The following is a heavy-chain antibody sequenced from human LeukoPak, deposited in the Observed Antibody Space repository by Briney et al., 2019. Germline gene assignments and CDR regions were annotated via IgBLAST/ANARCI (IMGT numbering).Heavy chain of an antibody. CDR1: GCSISSGYY. Sequence: PSETLSLTCAVSGCSISSGYYWIWIRQPPGKGLEWIGSLYHSDSIYYNPSLESRVTMSVDTSKNQFSLKLSFVTAADTAVYYCARQHDSYHYYYVDVWGKGTTVTVSS. CDR3: ARQHDSYHYYYVDV. J-gene: IGHJ6*03. V-gene: IGHV4-38-2*01. D-gene: IGHD6-13*01. CDR2: LYHSDSI.